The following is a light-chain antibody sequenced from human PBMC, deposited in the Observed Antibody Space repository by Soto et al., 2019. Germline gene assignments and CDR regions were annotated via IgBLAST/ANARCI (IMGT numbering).Light chain of an antibody. CDR1: QSVSSY. CDR3: QQYNNWPRT. Sequence: EIVLTQSPVTLSLSPWERATLSCMASQSVSSYLAWYQQKPGQAPRLLIYDGSNRATGIPARFSGSGSGTDFTLTISSLEPEDFAVYYCQQYNNWPRTFGQGTKVDI. J-gene: IGKJ1*01. CDR2: DGS. V-gene: IGKV3-11*01.